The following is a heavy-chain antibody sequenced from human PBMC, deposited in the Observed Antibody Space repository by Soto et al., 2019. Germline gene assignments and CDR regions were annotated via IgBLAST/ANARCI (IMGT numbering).Heavy chain of an antibody. CDR2: INHSGST. Sequence: SETLSLTCAVYGGSFSGYYWSWIRQPPGKGLEWIGEINHSGSTNYNPSLKSRVTISVDTSKNQFSLKLSSVTAADTAVYYCARGKLNYYGSGSYVVYYYYYGMDVWGQGTTVTVSS. CDR3: ARGKLNYYGSGSYVVYYYYYGMDV. J-gene: IGHJ6*02. D-gene: IGHD3-10*01. V-gene: IGHV4-34*01. CDR1: GGSFSGYY.